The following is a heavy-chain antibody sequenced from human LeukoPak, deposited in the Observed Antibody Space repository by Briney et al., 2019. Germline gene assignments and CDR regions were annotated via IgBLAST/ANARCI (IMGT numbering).Heavy chain of an antibody. Sequence: PGGSLRLSCAASGFTFSNAWMSWLRQAPGKGLEWVGRIRSKANSYATSYAASVKGRFTISRDDSKNTAYLQMNSLKTEDTAVYYCTGFDVWGKGTTVTVSS. J-gene: IGHJ6*04. CDR2: IRSKANSYAT. CDR1: GFTFSNAW. V-gene: IGHV3-73*01. CDR3: TGFDV.